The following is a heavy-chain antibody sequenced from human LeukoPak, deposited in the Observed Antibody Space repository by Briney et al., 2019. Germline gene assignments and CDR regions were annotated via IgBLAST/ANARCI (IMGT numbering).Heavy chain of an antibody. Sequence: SETLSLTCAVYGGSFSGYYWSWIRQPPGKGLEWIGEINYSGSTNYNPSLKSRVTISVDTSKNQFSPKLSSVTAADTAVYYCARRPLGYCSSTSCPTPYYFDYWGQGTLVTVSS. D-gene: IGHD2-2*01. CDR3: ARRPLGYCSSTSCPTPYYFDY. CDR2: INYSGST. CDR1: GGSFSGYY. V-gene: IGHV4-34*01. J-gene: IGHJ4*02.